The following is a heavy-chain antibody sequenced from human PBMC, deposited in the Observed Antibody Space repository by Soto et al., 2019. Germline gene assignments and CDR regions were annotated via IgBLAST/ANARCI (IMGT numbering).Heavy chain of an antibody. D-gene: IGHD6-13*01. CDR3: ARDPYSSRRSYYYYGMDV. Sequence: GASVKVSCKASGYTFTGYYMHWLRQAPGQGLEWMGWINPNSGGTNYAQKFQGRVTMTRDTSISTAYMELSRLRSDDTAVYYCARDPYSSRRSYYYYGMDVWGQGTTVTVSS. CDR2: INPNSGGT. V-gene: IGHV1-2*02. CDR1: GYTFTGYY. J-gene: IGHJ6*02.